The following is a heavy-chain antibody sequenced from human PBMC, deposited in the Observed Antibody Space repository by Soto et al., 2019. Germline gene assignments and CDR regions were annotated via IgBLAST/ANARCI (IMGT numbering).Heavy chain of an antibody. CDR2: SSAHNGST. CDR1: GYAFTTYG. J-gene: IGHJ4*02. Sequence: QVHLVQSGAEVKKPGASVKVSCQGSGYAFTTYGITWVRQAPGQGLEWMGWSSAHNGSTNYAQKLQGRVTVTRDTSTSTAYMELRSLRYDDTAVYYCARGRYGDYWGQGALVTVSS. V-gene: IGHV1-18*01. D-gene: IGHD1-1*01. CDR3: ARGRYGDY.